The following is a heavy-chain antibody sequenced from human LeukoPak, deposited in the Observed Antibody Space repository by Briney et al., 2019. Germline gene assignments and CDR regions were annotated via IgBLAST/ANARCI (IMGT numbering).Heavy chain of an antibody. CDR2: IIPILGIA. CDR3: ARDWGRLRAAAGRRYYYGMDV. Sequence: GSSVKVSCKASGGTFSSYAISWVRQAPGQGLEWMGRIIPILGIANYAQKFQGRVTITADKSTSTAYMELSSLRSEDTAVYYCARDWGRLRAAAGRRYYYGMDVWGQGTTVTVSS. V-gene: IGHV1-69*04. CDR1: GGTFSSYA. J-gene: IGHJ6*02. D-gene: IGHD6-13*01.